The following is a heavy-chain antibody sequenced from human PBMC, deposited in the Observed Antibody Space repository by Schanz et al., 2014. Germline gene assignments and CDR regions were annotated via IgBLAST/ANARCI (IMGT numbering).Heavy chain of an antibody. Sequence: QVQLVESGGGVVQPGRSLRLSCAASGFTLSSYAMHWVRQAPGKGLEWVAVISYDGSNKYYADSVKGRFTISRDNSKNTLYLHMNTLRSEDTAVYYCAKDSTHIDIVLVPTAIDYWGQGTRVTVSS. CDR3: AKDSTHIDIVLVPTAIDY. D-gene: IGHD2-2*01. V-gene: IGHV3-30-3*01. J-gene: IGHJ4*02. CDR1: GFTLSSYA. CDR2: ISYDGSNK.